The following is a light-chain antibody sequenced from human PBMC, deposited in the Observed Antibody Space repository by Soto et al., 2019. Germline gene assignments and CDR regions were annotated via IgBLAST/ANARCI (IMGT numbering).Light chain of an antibody. V-gene: IGKV3-20*01. CDR3: QQFSSYPLT. CDR1: QSITTN. Sequence: IVVTQSPATLSVSPGERATLSCRASQSITTNLAWYQKKPGQAPRLLIYGASSRATGIPDRFSGGGSGTDFTLTISRLEPEDFAVYYCQQFSSYPLTFGGGTKVEIK. CDR2: GAS. J-gene: IGKJ4*01.